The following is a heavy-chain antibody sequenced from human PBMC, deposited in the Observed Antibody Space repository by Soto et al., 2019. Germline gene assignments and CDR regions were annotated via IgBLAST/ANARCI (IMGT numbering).Heavy chain of an antibody. Sequence: QVQLVQSGAEVKKPGASVRVPCRASGYTFTTYDITWVRQAPGQGLEWMGWISPYNGNTNYARKFQGRVTMTTDTSATTAHMELRTLGSDDTAVYYCARGYFYESSGYWSYWGQGTLVTVSS. CDR2: ISPYNGNT. J-gene: IGHJ4*02. CDR3: ARGYFYESSGYWSY. D-gene: IGHD3-22*01. CDR1: GYTFTTYD. V-gene: IGHV1-18*01.